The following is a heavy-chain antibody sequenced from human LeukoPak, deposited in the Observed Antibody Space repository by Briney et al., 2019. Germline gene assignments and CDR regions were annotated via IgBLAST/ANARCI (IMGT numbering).Heavy chain of an antibody. V-gene: IGHV4-38-2*02. Sequence: SETLSLTCTVSGYSISSGYYWGCIRQPPGKGLEWIGSIYHSGSTYYNPSLKSRVTISVDTSKNQFSLKLSSVTAADTAVYYCARNGYGSGSSWWGQGTLVTVSS. J-gene: IGHJ4*02. CDR2: IYHSGST. D-gene: IGHD3-10*01. CDR3: ARNGYGSGSSW. CDR1: GYSISSGYY.